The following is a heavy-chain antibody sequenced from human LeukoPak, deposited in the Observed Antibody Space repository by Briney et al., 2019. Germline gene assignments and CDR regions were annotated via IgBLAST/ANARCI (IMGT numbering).Heavy chain of an antibody. Sequence: PSETLPLTCTVSGGSISTGTYYWIWIRQPAGKGLEWIGRIYTSGSTNYNPSLKSRVTISIDTSKNQFSLKLSSVTAADTAVYYCARANYYGSKSLDYWGQGSLVTVSS. V-gene: IGHV4-61*02. CDR1: GGSISTGTYY. CDR2: IYTSGST. D-gene: IGHD3-10*01. J-gene: IGHJ4*02. CDR3: ARANYYGSKSLDY.